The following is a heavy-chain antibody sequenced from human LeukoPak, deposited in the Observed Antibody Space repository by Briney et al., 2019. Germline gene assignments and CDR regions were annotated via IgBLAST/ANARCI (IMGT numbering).Heavy chain of an antibody. V-gene: IGHV3-74*01. D-gene: IGHD3-22*01. J-gene: IGHJ4*02. Sequence: GGSLRLSCAASGFTFSSKWMHWVRQAPGRGLVWVSRISPDGSTTSYADSVKARFTISRDNARNTLFLQMNSLRAEDTAVYYCARDCYTNYYHSSGDDFDFWGQGTLVTVSS. CDR3: ARDCYTNYYHSSGDDFDF. CDR2: ISPDGSTT. CDR1: GFTFSSKW.